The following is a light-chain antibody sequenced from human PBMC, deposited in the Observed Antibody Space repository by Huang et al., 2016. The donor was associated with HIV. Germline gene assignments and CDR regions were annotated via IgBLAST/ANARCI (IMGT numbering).Light chain of an antibody. CDR2: GSS. CDR1: QSVSSN. Sequence: EIVMTQSPATLSVSPGARATLSCMASQSVSSNLAWYQQKPAQAPRLLINGSSTRATGIQARYSGSGCGTEITLTLSILQSEDFAVYYCQQYNNWPMYTFGQGTKLEIK. V-gene: IGKV3-15*01. CDR3: QQYNNWPMYT. J-gene: IGKJ2*01.